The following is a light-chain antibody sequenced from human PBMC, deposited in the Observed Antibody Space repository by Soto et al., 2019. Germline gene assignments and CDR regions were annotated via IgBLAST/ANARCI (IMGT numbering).Light chain of an antibody. V-gene: IGKV3-20*01. CDR2: GAS. Sequence: ETGLRQSPGTMSLSPGERATLSCRASQSVSSSCLAWYQQKPGQAPRLLIYGASSRATGIPDRFSGSGSGTDFTLTISRLEPEDFAVYYCQQYDSSPLTFGGGTKVEIK. CDR3: QQYDSSPLT. CDR1: QSVSSSC. J-gene: IGKJ4*01.